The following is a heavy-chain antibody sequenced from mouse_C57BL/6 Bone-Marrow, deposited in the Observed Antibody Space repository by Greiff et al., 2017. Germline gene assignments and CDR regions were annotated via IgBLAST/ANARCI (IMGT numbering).Heavy chain of an antibody. D-gene: IGHD2-5*01. CDR1: GYTFTSYW. CDR3: ARPYYSNYWYFDV. CDR2: IYPGSGST. Sequence: QVQLKQPGAELVKPGASVKMSCTASGYTFTSYWITWVKQRPGQGLEWIGDIYPGSGSTNYNDKFKSKATLTVDTSSSTAYMQLSSLTSEDSAVYYCARPYYSNYWYFDVGGTGTTVTVSS. V-gene: IGHV1-55*01. J-gene: IGHJ1*03.